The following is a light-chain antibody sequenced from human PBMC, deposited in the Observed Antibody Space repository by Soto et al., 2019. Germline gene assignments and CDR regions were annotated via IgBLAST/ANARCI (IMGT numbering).Light chain of an antibody. CDR2: DVS. V-gene: IGLV2-14*01. Sequence: QSALTQPASLSGSPGQSITISCTGTSSDVGGYNYVSWYQQHPGKAPKFMIYDVSNRPSGVSNRFSGSKSGNTASLTISGLQAEDEADYYCSSYTSSSTRVFGTGTKVTVL. J-gene: IGLJ1*01. CDR3: SSYTSSSTRV. CDR1: SSDVGGYNY.